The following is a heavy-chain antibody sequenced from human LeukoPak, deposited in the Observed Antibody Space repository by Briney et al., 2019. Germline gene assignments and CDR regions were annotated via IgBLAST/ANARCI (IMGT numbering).Heavy chain of an antibody. V-gene: IGHV4-34*01. CDR3: ARGPDGRAYYAFDI. D-gene: IGHD1-14*01. Sequence: SETLSLTCAVYGGSFSGYYWNWIRQPPGKGLEWIGEINHSGTTNYNPSLKSRVTISVDTSKNQFSLKLSSVTAADTTVYYCARGPDGRAYYAFDIWGQGTMVTVSS. CDR2: INHSGTT. CDR1: GGSFSGYY. J-gene: IGHJ3*02.